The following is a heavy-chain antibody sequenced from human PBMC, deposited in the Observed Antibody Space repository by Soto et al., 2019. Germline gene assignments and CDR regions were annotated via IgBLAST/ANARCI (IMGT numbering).Heavy chain of an antibody. CDR3: AANWNFGLNF. J-gene: IGHJ4*02. V-gene: IGHV3-11*03. Sequence: KPGRSLRLSCVASGFDFSDFHISWVRQAPGKGLEWISYISSSLGHTDYAESVKGRFTISRDNAKSSVFLEMSDLRSDDTAVYYRAANWNFGLNFWGQGTLVIVSS. CDR1: GFDFSDFH. D-gene: IGHD1-1*01. CDR2: ISSSLGHT.